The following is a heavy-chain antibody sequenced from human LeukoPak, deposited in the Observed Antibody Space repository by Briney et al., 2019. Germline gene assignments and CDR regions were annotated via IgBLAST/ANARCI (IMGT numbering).Heavy chain of an antibody. V-gene: IGHV1-46*01. Sequence: ASVKVSCKASGYTFTSYYMHWVRQAPGQGLEWMGIINPSGGSTTYAQKFQGRVTMTRDMSTSTVYMELSSLRSEDTAVYYCARGAYYYDSSGLKRYFQHWGQGTLVTVSS. D-gene: IGHD3-22*01. CDR1: GYTFTSYY. CDR3: ARGAYYYDSSGLKRYFQH. J-gene: IGHJ1*01. CDR2: INPSGGST.